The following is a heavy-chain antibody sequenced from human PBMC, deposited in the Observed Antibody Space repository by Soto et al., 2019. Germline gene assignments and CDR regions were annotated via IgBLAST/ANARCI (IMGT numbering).Heavy chain of an antibody. CDR2: IYPGDSDT. CDR1: GYSFTSYW. D-gene: IGHD1-26*01. V-gene: IGHV5-51*01. Sequence: PGESLKISCKGSGYSFTSYWIGWVRQMPGKGLEWMGIIYPGDSDTRYSPSFQGQVTISADKSISTAYLQWSSLKASDTAVYYCARTAGATKEGYAFDIWGQGTMVTVSS. J-gene: IGHJ3*02. CDR3: ARTAGATKEGYAFDI.